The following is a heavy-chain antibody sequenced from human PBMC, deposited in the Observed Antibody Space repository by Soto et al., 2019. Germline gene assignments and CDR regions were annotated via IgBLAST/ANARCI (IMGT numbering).Heavy chain of an antibody. J-gene: IGHJ4*02. Sequence: TSVKVSCKASGGTFSSYTISWVRQAPGQGLEWMGRIIPILGIANYAQKFQGRVTITADKSTSTAYMELSSLRSEDTAVYYCARDQDCSGGSCYATYVYWGQGTLVTV. V-gene: IGHV1-69*04. D-gene: IGHD2-15*01. CDR3: ARDQDCSGGSCYATYVY. CDR1: GGTFSSYT. CDR2: IIPILGIA.